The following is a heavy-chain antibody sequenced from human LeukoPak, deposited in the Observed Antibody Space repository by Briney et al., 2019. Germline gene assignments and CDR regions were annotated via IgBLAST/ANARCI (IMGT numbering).Heavy chain of an antibody. V-gene: IGHV4-39*01. D-gene: IGHD3-22*01. CDR1: GGSISSSSFY. Sequence: ASETLSLTCTVSGGSISSSSFYWGRIRQPPGKGLEWIGSIYYRGSTYYNPSLKSRVTISVDMSENQVSLKLRSVTAADTAVYYCTEFYFDRSGYADYWGQGTLVTVSS. CDR2: IYYRGST. J-gene: IGHJ4*02. CDR3: TEFYFDRSGYADY.